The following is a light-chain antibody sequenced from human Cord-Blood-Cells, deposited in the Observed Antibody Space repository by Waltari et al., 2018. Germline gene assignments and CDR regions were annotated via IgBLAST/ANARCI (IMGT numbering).Light chain of an antibody. Sequence: QSALTQPASVSGSPGQSITISCTGTSSDVGGYNYVSWNQQHPGKAPKLMIYDVSNRPSGVAKRFSGSNAGNTASLTISGLEGEDGADYYCSAYTSSSTYVFGTGTKVTVL. CDR2: DVS. V-gene: IGLV2-14*01. J-gene: IGLJ1*01. CDR3: SAYTSSSTYV. CDR1: SSDVGGYNY.